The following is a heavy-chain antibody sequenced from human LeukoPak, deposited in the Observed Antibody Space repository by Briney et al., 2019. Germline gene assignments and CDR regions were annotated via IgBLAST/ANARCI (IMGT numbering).Heavy chain of an antibody. Sequence: SETLSLTCAVYGGSFSGYYWSWIRQPPGKGLEWIGEINHSGSTNYNPSLKSRVTISVDTSKNQFSLKLSSVTAADTAVYYCARAGAPTAAGIAAAGTRARWFDPWGEGTLVTVSS. CDR3: ARAGAPTAAGIAAAGTRARWFDP. V-gene: IGHV4-34*01. CDR1: GGSFSGYY. J-gene: IGHJ5*02. D-gene: IGHD6-13*01. CDR2: INHSGST.